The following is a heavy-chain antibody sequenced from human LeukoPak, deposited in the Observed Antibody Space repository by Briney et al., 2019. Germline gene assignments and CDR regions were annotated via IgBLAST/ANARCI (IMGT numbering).Heavy chain of an antibody. CDR2: IYSGGRT. Sequence: PGGSLRLSCAASGFTVSSNYLSWVRQAPGKGLEWVSVIYSGGRTHYADSVKGRFTISRDNSKNTLYLQIISLRAEDTAMYYCAKDPGPFHLRAWGQGTLVTVSS. J-gene: IGHJ5*02. CDR1: GFTVSSNY. D-gene: IGHD2/OR15-2a*01. CDR3: AKDPGPFHLRA. V-gene: IGHV3-53*01.